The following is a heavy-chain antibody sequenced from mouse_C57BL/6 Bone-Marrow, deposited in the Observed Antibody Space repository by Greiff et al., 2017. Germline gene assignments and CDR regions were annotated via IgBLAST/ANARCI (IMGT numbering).Heavy chain of an antibody. Sequence: QVQLKESGPGLVQPSQSLSITCTVSGFSFTSYGVHWVRQSPGKGLEWLGVIWRGGSTDYNAAFMSRLSITKDNSKSQVFFKMNSLQADDTAIYYCAKGLYYYGSRFAYWGQGTLVTVSA. V-gene: IGHV2-5*01. D-gene: IGHD1-1*01. J-gene: IGHJ3*01. CDR2: IWRGGST. CDR3: AKGLYYYGSRFAY. CDR1: GFSFTSYG.